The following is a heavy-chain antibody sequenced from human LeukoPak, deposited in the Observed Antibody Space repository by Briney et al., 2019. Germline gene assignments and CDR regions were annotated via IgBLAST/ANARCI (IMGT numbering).Heavy chain of an antibody. CDR1: GYSFTAQY. V-gene: IGHV1-2*02. CDR2: INPNNGDT. J-gene: IGHJ4*02. CDR3: ASYPRSVDTPPFDY. Sequence: GASVKVSCKASGYSFTAQYMHWLRQAPGQGLEWMGWINPNNGDTKYAQSFLGRVIMTRDTSTTTAYMELSSLRSDDKAVYFCASYPRSVDTPPFDYWGQGTLVTVSS. D-gene: IGHD3-16*02.